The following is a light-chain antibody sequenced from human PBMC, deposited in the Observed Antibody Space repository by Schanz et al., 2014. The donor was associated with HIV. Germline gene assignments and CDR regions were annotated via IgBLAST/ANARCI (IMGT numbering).Light chain of an antibody. Sequence: QSALTQPPSASGSPGHSVTISCTGTTSDIGAYNYVSWYQLHPGRAPKLIIFEVNRRPSGVPDRFSGSKSGNTASLTVSGLQAEDEADYYCTSKGDINNFMVFGGGTKLTVL. V-gene: IGLV2-8*01. J-gene: IGLJ2*01. CDR2: EVN. CDR3: TSKGDINNFMV. CDR1: TSDIGAYNY.